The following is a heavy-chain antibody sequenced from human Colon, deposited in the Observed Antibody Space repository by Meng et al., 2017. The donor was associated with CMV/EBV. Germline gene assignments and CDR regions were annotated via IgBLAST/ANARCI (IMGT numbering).Heavy chain of an antibody. CDR3: ARKASHFYYGMDV. CDR2: INQDGSEQ. CDR1: GVTYSAFW. J-gene: IGHJ6*02. V-gene: IGHV3-7*03. Sequence: GESLKISCAASGVTYSAFWMTWVRQAPGKGLEWVANINQDGSEQHYVDSVKGRFTISRDDPKNTVSLEMNSLRAEDTAMYYCARKASHFYYGMDVWGQGTTVTVSS.